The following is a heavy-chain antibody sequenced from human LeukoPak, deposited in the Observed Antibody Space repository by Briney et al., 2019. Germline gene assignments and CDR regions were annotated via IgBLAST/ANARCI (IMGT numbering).Heavy chain of an antibody. CDR1: GFTFSNAW. J-gene: IGHJ4*02. CDR3: ARSRGAAGKDY. D-gene: IGHD6-13*01. CDR2: INHSGST. Sequence: PGGSLRLSCAASGFTFSNAWMSWVRQAPGKGLEWIGEINHSGSTNYNPSLKSRVTISVDTSKNQFSLKLSSVTAADTAVYYCARSRGAAGKDYWGQGTLVTVFS. V-gene: IGHV4-34*01.